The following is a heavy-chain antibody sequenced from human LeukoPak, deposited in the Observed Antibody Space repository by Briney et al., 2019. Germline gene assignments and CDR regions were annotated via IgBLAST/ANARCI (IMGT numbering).Heavy chain of an antibody. V-gene: IGHV4-4*07. D-gene: IGHD6-6*01. CDR2: IYTSGST. Sequence: PSETLSLTCTVSGGSISSYYWSWIRQPAGKGLEWIGRIYTSGSTNYNPSLKSRVTMSVDTSKNQFSLKLSSVTAADTAVYYCARDTRGQLDYYYMDVWGKGTTVTVSS. CDR1: GGSISSYY. J-gene: IGHJ6*03. CDR3: ARDTRGQLDYYYMDV.